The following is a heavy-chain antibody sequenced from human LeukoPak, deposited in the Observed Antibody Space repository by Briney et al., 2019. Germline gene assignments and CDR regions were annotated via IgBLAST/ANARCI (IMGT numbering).Heavy chain of an antibody. CDR1: GFTVSSNY. CDR3: AHSSYGDYFVDY. CDR2: SYSGGST. Sequence: PGGSLRLSCAASGFTVSSNYMSWVRQAPGKGLEWVSVSYSGGSTYYADSVRGRFTISRDNSRNTLFLQMNSLRAEDTAVYYCAHSSYGDYFVDYWGQGTLVTVSS. J-gene: IGHJ4*02. D-gene: IGHD4-17*01. V-gene: IGHV3-53*01.